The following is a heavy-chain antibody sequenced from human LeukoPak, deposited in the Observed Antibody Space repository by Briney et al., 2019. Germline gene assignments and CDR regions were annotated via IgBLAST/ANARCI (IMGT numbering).Heavy chain of an antibody. J-gene: IGHJ4*02. CDR1: GGSISSYY. D-gene: IGHD6-13*01. Sequence: PSETLSLTCTVSGGSISSYYWSWIRQPAGKGLEWIGRIYTSGSTNHNPSLKSRVTMSVDTSKNQFSLKLSSVTAADTAVYYCARDGSMSSSWYLDYWGQGTLVTVSS. CDR2: IYTSGST. CDR3: ARDGSMSSSWYLDY. V-gene: IGHV4-4*07.